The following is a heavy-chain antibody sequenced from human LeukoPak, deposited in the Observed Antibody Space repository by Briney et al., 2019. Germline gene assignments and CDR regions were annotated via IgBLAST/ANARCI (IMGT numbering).Heavy chain of an antibody. V-gene: IGHV1-2*02. CDR1: VYTFIDYY. Sequence: ASVKVSCKASVYTFIDYYMHCVRQAPGQGLEWRGWISPNSGVTKSVQKFQGRVTMTRDTSITTVYMELSGLSLDDTALYYCARGGGRYSVDYWGQGTLVIVPS. CDR3: ARGGGRYSVDY. D-gene: IGHD1-26*01. CDR2: ISPNSGVT. J-gene: IGHJ4*02.